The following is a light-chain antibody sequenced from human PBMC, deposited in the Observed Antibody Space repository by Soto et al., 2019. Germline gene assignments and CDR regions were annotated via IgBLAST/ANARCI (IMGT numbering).Light chain of an antibody. CDR1: QSISRW. J-gene: IGKJ1*01. CDR3: HQYNSYSNT. Sequence: DIQLTQSPSTLSASLGDRVTITCRASQSISRWLAWYQQKPGKAPKVLIHDASSLQSGVPSRFSGSGYGTEFTLTITSLQPDYFGTYYCHQYNSYSNTVGQGTIVDSK. V-gene: IGKV1-5*01. CDR2: DAS.